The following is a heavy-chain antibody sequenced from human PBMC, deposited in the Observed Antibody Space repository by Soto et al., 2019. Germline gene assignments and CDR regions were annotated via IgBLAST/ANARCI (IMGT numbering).Heavy chain of an antibody. CDR2: INAYNGNT. Sequence: QVQLVQSGAEVKKPGASVKVSCKPSGYIFTRYAISWVRQAPGQGLEWMGWINAYNGNTHYAQKLQGRVTMTTDTSTSTAYMELRSLRSDDTAVYYCARDVAYGLIDYWGQGTLVTVSS. CDR3: ARDVAYGLIDY. D-gene: IGHD4-17*01. J-gene: IGHJ4*02. V-gene: IGHV1-18*01. CDR1: GYIFTRYA.